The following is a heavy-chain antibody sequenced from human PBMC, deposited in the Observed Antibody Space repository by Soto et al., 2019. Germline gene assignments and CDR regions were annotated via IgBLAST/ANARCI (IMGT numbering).Heavy chain of an antibody. V-gene: IGHV4-30-4*01. CDR3: ARARGARYFDY. CDR1: GGSISSGDYY. D-gene: IGHD2-15*01. CDR2: IYYSGST. Sequence: SETLSLTCTVSGGSISSGDYYLGWIRPPPGKGLEWIGYIYYSGSTYYNPSLKSRVTISVDTSKNQFSLKLSSVTAADTAVYYCARARGARYFDYWGQGTLVTVSS. J-gene: IGHJ4*02.